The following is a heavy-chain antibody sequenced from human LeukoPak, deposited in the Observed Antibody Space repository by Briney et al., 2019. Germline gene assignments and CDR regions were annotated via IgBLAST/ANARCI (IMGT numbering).Heavy chain of an antibody. CDR3: ARQGPYGSGSYDF. V-gene: IGHV5-51*01. J-gene: IGHJ4*02. D-gene: IGHD3-10*01. CDR2: INPGDSDT. CDR1: GYRFTSYW. Sequence: GESLKISCQGSGYRFTSYWIAWVRQLPGKGLEWMGIINPGDSDTRYSPSFQGQVTISADKSISTAYLQWSSLKASDTAIYYCARQGPYGSGSYDFWGQGTLVTVSS.